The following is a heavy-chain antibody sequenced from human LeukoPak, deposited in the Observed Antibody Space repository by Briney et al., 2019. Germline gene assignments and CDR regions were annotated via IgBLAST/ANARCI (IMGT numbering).Heavy chain of an antibody. Sequence: GGSLRLSCAASGFTFSNYWMNWVRQAPGKGLEWVGRIKSKTDGGTTDYAAPVKGRFTISRDDSKNTLYLQMNSLKTEDTAVYYCTTYSGYDYVLDYWGQGTLVTVSS. J-gene: IGHJ4*02. D-gene: IGHD5-12*01. V-gene: IGHV3-15*01. CDR3: TTYSGYDYVLDY. CDR1: GFTFSNYW. CDR2: IKSKTDGGTT.